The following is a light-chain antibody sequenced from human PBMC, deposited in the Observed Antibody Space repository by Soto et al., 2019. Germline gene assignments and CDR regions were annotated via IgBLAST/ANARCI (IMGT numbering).Light chain of an antibody. J-gene: IGKJ3*01. CDR2: AAS. Sequence: DIQMTQSPSSLSASVGDRVTITCRASQTITTFLNWFQQKPGKAPKLLIYAASSLQSGVPSRFSGSGSGTDFTLTIGSLQPEDFASYYCQQTYRTPFTFGPGTKV. CDR3: QQTYRTPFT. V-gene: IGKV1-39*01. CDR1: QTITTF.